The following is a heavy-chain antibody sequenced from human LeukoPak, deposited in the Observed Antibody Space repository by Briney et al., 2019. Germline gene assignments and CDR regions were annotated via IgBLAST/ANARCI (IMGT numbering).Heavy chain of an antibody. CDR3: ATDGQPHAPYSSTVYGMDV. J-gene: IGHJ6*02. V-gene: IGHV1-24*01. D-gene: IGHD6-13*01. CDR1: GYTLTELS. CDR2: FDPEDGET. Sequence: ASVKVSCKVSGYTLTELSMHWVRQAPGKGLEWMGGFDPEDGETTYAQKFQGRVTMTEDTSTDTAYMELSSLRSEDTAVYYCATDGQPHAPYSSTVYGMDVWGQGTTVTVSS.